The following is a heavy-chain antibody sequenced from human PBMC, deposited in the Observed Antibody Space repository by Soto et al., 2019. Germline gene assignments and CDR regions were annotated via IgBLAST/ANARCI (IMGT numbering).Heavy chain of an antibody. D-gene: IGHD3-22*01. CDR2: IYYSGST. V-gene: IGHV4-59*08. CDR1: GGSISSYY. Sequence: SETLSLTCTVSGGSISSYYWSWIRQPPGKGLEWIGYIYYSGSTNYNPSLKSRVTISVGTSKNQFSLKLSSVTAADTAVYYCATLFNYYDSRGYAEYYFDYWGQGTLVTVSS. CDR3: ATLFNYYDSRGYAEYYFDY. J-gene: IGHJ4*02.